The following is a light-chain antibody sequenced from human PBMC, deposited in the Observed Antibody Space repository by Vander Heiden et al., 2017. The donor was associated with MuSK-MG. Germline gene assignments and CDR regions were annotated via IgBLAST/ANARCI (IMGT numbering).Light chain of an antibody. CDR2: SNT. J-gene: IGLJ2*01. CDR1: SSNLGAGYD. V-gene: IGLV1-40*01. CDR3: QSYDISGIRSVV. Sequence: VLTQPPSVSGSPGQRVTISCTGSSSNLGAGYDVHWYQQLPGRAPKLLIYSNTDRPSGVPDRFSCSKSGTSASLAITGLQAVDEAVYYCQSYDISGIRSVVFGGGTMLAVL.